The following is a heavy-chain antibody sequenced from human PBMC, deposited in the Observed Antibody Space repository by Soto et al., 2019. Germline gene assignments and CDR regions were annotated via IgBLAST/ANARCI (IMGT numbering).Heavy chain of an antibody. CDR3: ARIDSSEYSGFDN. V-gene: IGHV2-5*02. D-gene: IGHD2-15*01. Sequence: SGPTLVNPTQTLTLTCSVSGLSLSSSGVGVGWIRQPPGKALEWLGVIYWDDDKRYSPSPRSRLTITKDTSKNQVVLTLTNVESVDTATDYGARIDSSEYSGFDNWDPQNPLTISS. J-gene: IGHJ4*01. CDR1: GLSLSSSGVG. CDR2: IYWDDDK.